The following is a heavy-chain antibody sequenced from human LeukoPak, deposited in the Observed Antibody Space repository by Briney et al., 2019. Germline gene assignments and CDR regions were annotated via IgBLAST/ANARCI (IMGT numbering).Heavy chain of an antibody. CDR3: AELGITMIGGV. J-gene: IGHJ6*04. CDR2: ISSSGSTI. CDR1: GFTFSSCE. V-gene: IGHV3-48*03. D-gene: IGHD3-10*02. Sequence: PGGSLGLSCAASGFTFSSCEMNWVRQAPGKGLEWVSYISSSGSTIYYADSVKGRFTISRDNAKNSLYLQMNSLRAEDTAVYYCAELGITMIGGVWGKGTTVTISS.